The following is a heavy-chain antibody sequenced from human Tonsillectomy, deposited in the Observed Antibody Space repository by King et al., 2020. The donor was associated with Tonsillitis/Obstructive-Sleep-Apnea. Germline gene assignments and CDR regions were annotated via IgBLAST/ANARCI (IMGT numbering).Heavy chain of an antibody. D-gene: IGHD3-16*02. Sequence: VQLVESGGGLVQPGGSLRLSCAASGFTVSSNYMSWVRQAPGKGLEWVSVIYSGGSTYYADSVKGRFTISRDNSKNTLYLQMNSLRAEDTAVYYCARGSKYDYIWGGCRGYFDYRGQGPLATVSS. V-gene: IGHV3-66*01. CDR2: IYSGGST. CDR3: ARGSKYDYIWGGCRGYFDY. J-gene: IGHJ4*02. CDR1: GFTVSSNY.